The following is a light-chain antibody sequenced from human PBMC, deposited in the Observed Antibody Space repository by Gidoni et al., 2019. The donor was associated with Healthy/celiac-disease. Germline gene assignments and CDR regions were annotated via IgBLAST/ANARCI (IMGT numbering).Light chain of an antibody. CDR3: HQQDNRPRT. CDR2: DAA. CDR1: QDISNY. V-gene: IGKV1-33*01. J-gene: IGKJ1*01. Sequence: DIQGTQSPSSLSASVGDRVTITCHASQDISNYLNGYQQKPGEAPKLLLYDAANLEKGGPSRFCGSGSGTDFFFPTISLQPSDIATYYCHQQDNRPRTFGQGTKVEIK.